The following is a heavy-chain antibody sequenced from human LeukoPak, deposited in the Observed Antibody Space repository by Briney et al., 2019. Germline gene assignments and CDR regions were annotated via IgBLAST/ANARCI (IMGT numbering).Heavy chain of an antibody. CDR3: VRKSENCYGCSDY. CDR1: GFSFSTYA. Sequence: GGSLRLSCAASGFSFSTYAMRWVRQAPGKGLEWVSTISGSGDASYYTDSVKGRFTISRDNSKNTLYLQMGSLKAEDTAVYYCVRKSENCYGCSDYWGQGTLVTVSS. V-gene: IGHV3-23*01. J-gene: IGHJ4*02. D-gene: IGHD3-10*01. CDR2: ISGSGDAS.